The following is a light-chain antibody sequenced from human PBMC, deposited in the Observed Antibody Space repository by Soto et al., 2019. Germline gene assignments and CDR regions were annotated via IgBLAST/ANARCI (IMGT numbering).Light chain of an antibody. CDR3: QQFDYSLWT. Sequence: ETVLTQSPGTLSLSPGERATLSCRASQGVSTSNLAWYQQRPGQAPRLLIYGTSSRATGIPDRFSGSGSGTDFTLTISRLEPEDFAVYYCQQFDYSLWTFGQGTKVEIK. CDR2: GTS. J-gene: IGKJ1*01. CDR1: QGVSTSN. V-gene: IGKV3-20*01.